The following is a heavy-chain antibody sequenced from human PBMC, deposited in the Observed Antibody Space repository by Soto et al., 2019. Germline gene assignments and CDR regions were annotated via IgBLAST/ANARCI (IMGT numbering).Heavy chain of an antibody. D-gene: IGHD5-18*01. J-gene: IGHJ6*02. Sequence: SETLSLTCTVSGGSISSSSYYWGWIRQPPGKGLEWIGSIYYSGSTYYNPSLKSRVTISVDTSKNQFSLKLSSVTAADTAVYYCARQPSTAMAPNYGMEVWGQGTTVTVSS. CDR1: GGSISSSSYY. CDR3: ARQPSTAMAPNYGMEV. V-gene: IGHV4-39*01. CDR2: IYYSGST.